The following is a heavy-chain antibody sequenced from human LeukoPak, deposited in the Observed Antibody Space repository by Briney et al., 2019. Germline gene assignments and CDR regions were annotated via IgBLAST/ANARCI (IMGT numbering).Heavy chain of an antibody. V-gene: IGHV4-39*01. CDR3: VRLGGMATNP. Sequence: SETLSLTCTVSGGSIITNDYYRGWIRQSPGKGLEWIGSISHSGSAYYNPSFKSQVTMSVDTSKNQLSLKVTSVTAADTAMYFCVRLGGMATNPWGRGTLVTVSS. D-gene: IGHD5-24*01. J-gene: IGHJ5*02. CDR1: GGSIITNDYY. CDR2: ISHSGSA.